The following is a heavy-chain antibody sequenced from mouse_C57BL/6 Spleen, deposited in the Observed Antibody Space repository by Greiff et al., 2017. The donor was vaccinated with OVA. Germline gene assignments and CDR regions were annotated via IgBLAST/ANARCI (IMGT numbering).Heavy chain of an antibody. J-gene: IGHJ2*01. V-gene: IGHV5-16*01. CDR3: ARGTAQAPDY. CDR1: GFTFSDYY. D-gene: IGHD3-2*02. Sequence: EVQVVESEGGLVQPGSSMKLSCTASGFTFSDYYMAWVRQVPEKGLEWVANINYDGSSTYYLDSLKSRFIISRDNAKNILYLQMSSLKSEDTATYYCARGTAQAPDYWGQGTTLTVSS. CDR2: INYDGSST.